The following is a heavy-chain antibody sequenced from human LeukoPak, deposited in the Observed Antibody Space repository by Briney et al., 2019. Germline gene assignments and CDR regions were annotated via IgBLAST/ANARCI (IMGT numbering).Heavy chain of an antibody. J-gene: IGHJ6*03. CDR3: ARDEDGGTGDYYYYYMDV. CDR1: GFTFSSYA. CDR2: ISYDGSNK. D-gene: IGHD4-23*01. V-gene: IGHV3-30*04. Sequence: PGRSLRLSCAASGFTFSSYAMHWVRQAPGKGLEWVAVISYDGSNKYYADSVKGRFTISRDNSKNTLYLQMNSLRAEDTAVYYCARDEDGGTGDYYYYYMDVWGKGTTVTVSS.